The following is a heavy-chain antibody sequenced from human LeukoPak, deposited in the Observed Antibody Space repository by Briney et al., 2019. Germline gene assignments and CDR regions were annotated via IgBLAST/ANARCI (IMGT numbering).Heavy chain of an antibody. Sequence: SETLSLTCAVYGGSFSGYYWSWIRQPPGKGLEWIGEINHSGSTNYNPSLKSRVTISVDTSKNQFSLKLSSVTAADTAVYYCARRGYYYELADYWGQGTLVTVSS. CDR1: GGSFSGYY. CDR3: ARRGYYYELADY. J-gene: IGHJ4*02. V-gene: IGHV4-34*01. CDR2: INHSGST. D-gene: IGHD3-22*01.